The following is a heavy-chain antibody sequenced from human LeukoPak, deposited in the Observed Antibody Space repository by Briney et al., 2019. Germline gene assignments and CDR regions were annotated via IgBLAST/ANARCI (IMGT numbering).Heavy chain of an antibody. CDR2: ISSRSNYI. V-gene: IGHV3-21*01. Sequence: GGSLRLSCAASGFTFSGYSMNWVRQAPGKGLEWVSSISSRSNYIYYADSVKGRFTISRDSAKDSLYLQMNSLRAEDTAVYYCARGSSGATAGDFDYWGQGTLVTVSS. CDR1: GFTFSGYS. D-gene: IGHD6-19*01. CDR3: ARGSSGATAGDFDY. J-gene: IGHJ4*02.